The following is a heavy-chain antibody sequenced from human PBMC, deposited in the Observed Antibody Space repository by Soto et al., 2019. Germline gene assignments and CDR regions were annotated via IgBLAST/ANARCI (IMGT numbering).Heavy chain of an antibody. CDR1: GFTFSSYS. J-gene: IGHJ6*03. CDR3: ARAGVCSSTSCYRYYYYYYMDV. Sequence: GGSLRLSCAASGFTFSSYSMNWVRQAPGKGLEWVSYISSSSSTIYYADSVKGRFTISRDNAKNSLYLQMNSLRAEDTAVYYCARAGVCSSTSCYRYYYYYYMDVWGKGTTVTVSS. V-gene: IGHV3-48*01. CDR2: ISSSSSTI. D-gene: IGHD2-2*01.